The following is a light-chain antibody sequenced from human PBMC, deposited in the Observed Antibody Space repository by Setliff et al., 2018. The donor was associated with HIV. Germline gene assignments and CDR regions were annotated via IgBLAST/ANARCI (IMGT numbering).Light chain of an antibody. CDR2: DVS. CDR1: SGDVGGYNY. V-gene: IGLV2-11*01. CDR3: CSYAGSPRV. J-gene: IGLJ1*01. Sequence: QSVLTQPRSVSGSPGQSVTISCTGTSGDVGGYNYVSWYQQHPGKAPKLMIYDVSKRPSGVPDRFSGSKSGNTASLTISGLQTEDEADYYCCSYAGSPRVFGTGTKVTVL.